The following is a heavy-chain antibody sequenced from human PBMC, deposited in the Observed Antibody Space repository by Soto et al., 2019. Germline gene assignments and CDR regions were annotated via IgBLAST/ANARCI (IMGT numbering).Heavy chain of an antibody. CDR1: GGSISSYY. D-gene: IGHD1-7*01. J-gene: IGHJ4*02. CDR3: ASLYNWNSRPPYYFDY. Sequence: PSETLSLTCTVSGGSISSYYWSWIRQPPGKGLEWIGYIYYSGSTNYNPSLKSRVTISVDTSKNQFSLKLSSVTAADTAVYYCASLYNWNSRPPYYFDYWGQGTLVTVSS. CDR2: IYYSGST. V-gene: IGHV4-59*01.